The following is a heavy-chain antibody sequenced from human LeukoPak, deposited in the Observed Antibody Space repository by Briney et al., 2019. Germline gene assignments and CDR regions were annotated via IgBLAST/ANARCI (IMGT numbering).Heavy chain of an antibody. CDR2: IIPILGIA. J-gene: IGHJ4*02. V-gene: IGHV1-69*04. D-gene: IGHD3-10*01. CDR1: GGTFSSYA. Sequence: ASVKVSCKASGGTFSSYAISWVRQAPGQGLEWMGRIIPILGIANYAQKFQGRVTITADKSTSTAYMELSSLRSEDTAVYYCAAYGSEAYYFDYWGQGTLVTVSS. CDR3: AAYGSEAYYFDY.